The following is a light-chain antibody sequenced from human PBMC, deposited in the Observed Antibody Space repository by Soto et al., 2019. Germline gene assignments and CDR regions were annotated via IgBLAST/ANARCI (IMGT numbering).Light chain of an antibody. Sequence: MVMTQSPATLSVSPGERATLSCRASQSINSNLAWYQQKFGQDPRLLIYGASTRATGVPARFSGSGSGTEFTLTITSLQSEDFAVYYCQHYNNWPPWKFGQGTKVEI. CDR2: GAS. CDR3: QHYNNWPPWK. CDR1: QSINSN. V-gene: IGKV3-15*01. J-gene: IGKJ1*01.